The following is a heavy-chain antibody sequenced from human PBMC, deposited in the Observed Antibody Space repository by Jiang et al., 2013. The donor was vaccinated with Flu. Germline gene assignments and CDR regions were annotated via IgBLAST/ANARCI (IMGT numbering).Heavy chain of an antibody. D-gene: IGHD6-19*01. J-gene: IGHJ4*02. V-gene: IGHV3-21*01. CDR3: EAHKAVAGPFDY. CDR2: ISSSSSYI. Sequence: AASGFTFSSYSMNWVRQAPGKGLEWVSSISSSSSYIYYADSVKGRFTTSRDNAKNSLYLQMNSLRAEDTAVYYCEAHKAVAGPFDYWGQGTLVTVSS. CDR1: GFTFSSYS.